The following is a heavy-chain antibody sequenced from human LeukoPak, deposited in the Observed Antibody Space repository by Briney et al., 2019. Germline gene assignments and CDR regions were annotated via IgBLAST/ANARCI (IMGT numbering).Heavy chain of an antibody. V-gene: IGHV3-30*03. D-gene: IGHD4-17*01. J-gene: IGHJ4*02. CDR1: GLIFSTSD. Sequence: GGSLRLSCAASGLIFSTSDMHWRRQAPGKGLEWVAHVASDGRNKYYADSVQGRFTGSRDNSKNTVYLQMNSLRADDTAVYYCARGPLHGAFDYWGQGTLVTVSS. CDR2: VASDGRNK. CDR3: ARGPLHGAFDY.